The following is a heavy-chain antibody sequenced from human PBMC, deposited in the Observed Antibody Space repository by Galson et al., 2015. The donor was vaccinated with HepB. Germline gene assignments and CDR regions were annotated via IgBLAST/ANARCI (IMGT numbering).Heavy chain of an antibody. J-gene: IGHJ4*02. CDR1: GFTFSSYA. CDR2: ISYDGSNK. CDR3: ARDRAHYGGNSASFDY. Sequence: SLRLSCAASGFTFSSYAMHWVRQAPGKGLEWVAVISYDGSNKYYADSVKGRFTISRDNSKNTLYLQMNSLRAEDTAVYYCARDRAHYGGNSASFDYWGQGTLVTVSS. D-gene: IGHD4-23*01. V-gene: IGHV3-30*04.